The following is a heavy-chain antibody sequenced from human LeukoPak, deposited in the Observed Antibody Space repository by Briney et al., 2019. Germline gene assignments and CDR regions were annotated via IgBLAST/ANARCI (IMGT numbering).Heavy chain of an antibody. V-gene: IGHV3-30-3*01. Sequence: GGSLRLSCAASGFTFSSYAMHWVRQAPGKGLEWVAVISYDGSNKYYADSVKGRFTISRDNSKNTLYLQMNSLRAEDTAVYYCAKEHGGNPSFDYWGQGTLVTVSS. CDR2: ISYDGSNK. J-gene: IGHJ4*02. D-gene: IGHD4-23*01. CDR3: AKEHGGNPSFDY. CDR1: GFTFSSYA.